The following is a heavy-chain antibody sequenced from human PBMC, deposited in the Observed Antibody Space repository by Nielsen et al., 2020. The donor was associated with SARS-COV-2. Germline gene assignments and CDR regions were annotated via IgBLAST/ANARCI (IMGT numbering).Heavy chain of an antibody. CDR1: GGTFSSYA. V-gene: IGHV1-69*04. J-gene: IGHJ4*02. D-gene: IGHD2-15*01. CDR2: IIPILGIA. Sequence: SVKVSCKASGGTFSSYAISWVRQAPGQGLEWMGRIIPILGIANYAQKFQGRVTITADKSTSTAYMELSSLRSEDTAVYYCARVVVHCSGGSCYFRHYFDYWGQGTLVTVSS. CDR3: ARVVVHCSGGSCYFRHYFDY.